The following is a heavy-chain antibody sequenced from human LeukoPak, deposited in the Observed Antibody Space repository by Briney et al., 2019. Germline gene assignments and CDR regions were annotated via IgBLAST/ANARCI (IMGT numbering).Heavy chain of an antibody. V-gene: IGHV1-69*04. CDR2: VVPMFGIR. Sequence: SVKVSCKTSGGTFNNYAISWVRQAPGQGLEWMGRVVPMFGIRNYPQTFRGRVNITADKATNTVYMELRSLRAEDTAIYYCATEPSRSYSFDHLDFWGLGTPATVSS. CDR1: GGTFNNYA. CDR3: ATEPSRSYSFDHLDF. D-gene: IGHD5-12*01. J-gene: IGHJ4*02.